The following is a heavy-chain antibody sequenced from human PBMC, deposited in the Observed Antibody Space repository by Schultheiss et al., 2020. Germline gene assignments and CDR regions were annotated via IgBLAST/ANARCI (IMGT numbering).Heavy chain of an antibody. CDR2: THYSGTT. CDR3: ARWGDFGYYYYYGMDV. Sequence: SETLSLTCTVSGGSISSYYWSWIRQPAGKGLEWIASTHYSGTTYYNPSLNSRVTISVDTSKNQFSLKLTSVTAAHTAVYYCARWGDFGYYYYYGMDVWGQGTTVTVSS. D-gene: IGHD3-16*01. CDR1: GGSISSYY. J-gene: IGHJ6*02. V-gene: IGHV4-59*05.